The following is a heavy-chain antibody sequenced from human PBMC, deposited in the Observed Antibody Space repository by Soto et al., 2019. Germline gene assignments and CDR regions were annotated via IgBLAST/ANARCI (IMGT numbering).Heavy chain of an antibody. CDR3: AKDSVQNYCCDGTGYPGGWFDS. CDR1: GFTFSTYA. V-gene: IGHV3-23*01. Sequence: GGSLRLSCAGSGFTFSTYAMSWVRQAPGKGLEWVSAISGSGGNTYYADSVKGRFTISRDNSKNTLHLQINSLRAEDTAVYYCAKDSVQNYCCDGTGYPGGWFDSWGQGSLVTGSA. CDR2: ISGSGGNT. D-gene: IGHD2-15*01. J-gene: IGHJ5*01.